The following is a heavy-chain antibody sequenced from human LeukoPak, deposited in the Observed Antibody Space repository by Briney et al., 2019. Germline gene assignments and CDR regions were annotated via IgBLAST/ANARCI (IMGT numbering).Heavy chain of an antibody. CDR1: GFTFTNAW. V-gene: IGHV3-15*01. Sequence: GGSLRLSCVASGFTFTNAWMSWVRQAPGKGLEWVGRIKSKTNGGTTDYAAPVKGRFTISRDDSKNTLYLQMNSLKTEDTAVYYCTKFDYAAFEYWGQGTLVTVSS. CDR2: IKSKTNGGTT. D-gene: IGHD4-17*01. CDR3: TKFDYAAFEY. J-gene: IGHJ4*02.